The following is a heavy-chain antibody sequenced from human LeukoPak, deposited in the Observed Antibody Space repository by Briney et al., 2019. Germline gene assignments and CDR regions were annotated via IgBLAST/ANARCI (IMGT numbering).Heavy chain of an antibody. CDR3: ARLPKYYDYVWGRGYFDY. J-gene: IGHJ4*02. Sequence: SETLSLTCAVYGGSFTAYSWTWIRQPPGKGLEWIGEINHSGGTDYNPSLKSRVTISVDTSKNQFSLKLNSVTAADTAVYYCARLPKYYDYVWGRGYFDYWGQGTLVTVSS. D-gene: IGHD3-16*01. V-gene: IGHV4-34*01. CDR2: INHSGGT. CDR1: GGSFTAYS.